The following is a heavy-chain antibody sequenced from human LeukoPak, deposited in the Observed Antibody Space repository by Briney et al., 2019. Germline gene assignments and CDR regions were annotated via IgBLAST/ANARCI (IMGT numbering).Heavy chain of an antibody. V-gene: IGHV1-69*13. CDR1: GGTFSSYA. CDR2: IIPIFGTA. Sequence: SVKVSCKASGGTFSSYAISWVRQAPGQGLEWMGGIIPIFGTANYAQKFQGRVTITADESTSTAYMELSSLRSEDTAVYYCAREDYDILTGYYNERWFDPWGQGTLVTVSS. J-gene: IGHJ5*02. D-gene: IGHD3-9*01. CDR3: AREDYDILTGYYNERWFDP.